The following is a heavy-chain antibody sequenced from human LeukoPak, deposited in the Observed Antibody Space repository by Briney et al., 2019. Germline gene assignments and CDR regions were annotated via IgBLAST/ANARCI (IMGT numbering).Heavy chain of an antibody. D-gene: IGHD3-10*01. CDR2: IKQDGSEK. CDR1: GFSFSSYW. J-gene: IGHJ4*02. Sequence: PGGSLRLSCAASGFSFSSYWMSWVRQAPGKGLEWVANIKQDGSEKYYVDSVKGRFTISRDNAKNSLYLQMNSLRAEDTAVYYCARERTPKHYYGSGSYDRYFEHWGQGTLVTVSS. CDR3: ARERTPKHYYGSGSYDRYFEH. V-gene: IGHV3-7*01.